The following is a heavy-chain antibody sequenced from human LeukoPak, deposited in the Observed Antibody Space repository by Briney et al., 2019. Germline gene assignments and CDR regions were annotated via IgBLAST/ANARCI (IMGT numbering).Heavy chain of an antibody. D-gene: IGHD1-14*01. CDR3: SKPQSSRPGDFDY. V-gene: IGHV3-21*01. J-gene: IGHJ4*02. Sequence: GGSLRLSCTASGFTFGSYSMNCVRQSPGRGLECISSISGNGTSIKFANSLKGRFSVSRDNAKSSVYLHLSSLRAEDSGIYYCSKPQSSRPGDFDYWGQGILVTVTS. CDR2: ISGNGTSI. CDR1: GFTFGSYS.